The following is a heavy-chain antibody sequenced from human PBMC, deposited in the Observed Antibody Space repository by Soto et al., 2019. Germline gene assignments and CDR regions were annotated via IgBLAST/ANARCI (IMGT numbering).Heavy chain of an antibody. D-gene: IGHD2-8*01. CDR3: ARELTNFRVNWFDT. CDR2: MYNTGST. V-gene: IGHV4-4*07. Sequence: SETLSLTCTVSGGSISSYYWSWIRQPAGKELEWVGRMYNTGSTNYNPSLKSRVTMSVDTSKRQISLKLSSVTAADTAVYYCARELTNFRVNWFDTWGQGTLVTVSS. J-gene: IGHJ5*02. CDR1: GGSISSYY.